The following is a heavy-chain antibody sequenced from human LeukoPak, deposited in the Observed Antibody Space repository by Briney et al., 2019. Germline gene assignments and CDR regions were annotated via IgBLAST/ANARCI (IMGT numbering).Heavy chain of an antibody. CDR2: SYPGDSGT. D-gene: IGHD2-2*01. J-gene: IGHJ3*02. Sequence: GESLKISCEGSAFTFTNYWIAWVRQMPGKGLEWMGISYPGDSGTRYSPSFQGQVTISADKSISTAYLQWSSLKASDTAIYYCARRRYCNSTSCYEGAFDIWGQGTMVTVSS. CDR1: AFTFTNYW. V-gene: IGHV5-51*01. CDR3: ARRRYCNSTSCYEGAFDI.